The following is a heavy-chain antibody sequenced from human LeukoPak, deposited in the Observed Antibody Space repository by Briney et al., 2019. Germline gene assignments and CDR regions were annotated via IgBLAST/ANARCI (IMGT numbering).Heavy chain of an antibody. V-gene: IGHV3-23*01. CDR2: ISGSGGST. D-gene: IGHD3-3*01. CDR3: AKDASTWSRLPGWKDY. Sequence: PGGSLRLSCAASGFTFSSYAMSWVRQAPGKGLEWVSAISGSGGSTYYADSAKGRFTISRDNSKNTLYLQMNSLRAEDTAVYYCAKDASTWSRLPGWKDYWGQGTLVTVSS. J-gene: IGHJ4*02. CDR1: GFTFSSYA.